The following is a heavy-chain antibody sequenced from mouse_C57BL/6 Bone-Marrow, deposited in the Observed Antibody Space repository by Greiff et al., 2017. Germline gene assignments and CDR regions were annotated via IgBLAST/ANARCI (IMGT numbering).Heavy chain of an antibody. CDR3: ASHYYSNYDGYFDV. CDR1: GFTFSDYY. J-gene: IGHJ1*03. D-gene: IGHD2-5*01. V-gene: IGHV5-12*01. CDR2: ISNGGGST. Sequence: EVKLVESGGGLVQPGGSLKLSCAASGFTFSDYYMYWVRQTPEKRLEWVAYISNGGGSTYYPDTVKGRFTISRDNAKNTLYLQMRRLKSEDTAMYYCASHYYSNYDGYFDVWGTGTTVTVSS.